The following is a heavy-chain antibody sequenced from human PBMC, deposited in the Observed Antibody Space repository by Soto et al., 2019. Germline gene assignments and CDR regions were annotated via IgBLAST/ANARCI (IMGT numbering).Heavy chain of an antibody. D-gene: IGHD3-10*01. CDR3: ARWFGPPHAFDI. CDR2: IIPIFGTA. V-gene: IGHV1-69*13. CDR1: GGTFSSYA. Sequence: GASVKVSCKASGGTFSSYAISWVRQAPGQGLEWMGGIIPIFGTANYAQKFRGRVTITADESTSTAYMELSSLRSEDTAVYYCARWFGPPHAFDIWGQGTMVTVSS. J-gene: IGHJ3*02.